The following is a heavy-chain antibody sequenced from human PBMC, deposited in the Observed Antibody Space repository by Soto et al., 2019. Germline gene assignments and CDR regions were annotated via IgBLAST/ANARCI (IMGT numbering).Heavy chain of an antibody. V-gene: IGHV2-26*01. J-gene: IGHJ4*02. CDR3: ARIEAGTADY. Sequence: QVTLRESGPGLVKPTETLTLTCTVFGFSLSNARMGVSWIRKPPGKALEWLAHIFSNDEKSYSKSLKSRLTISKDTSKSQVVLTMTNMDPVDTATYYCARIEAGTADYWGQGTLVTVSS. D-gene: IGHD6-13*01. CDR2: IFSNDEK. CDR1: GFSLSNARMG.